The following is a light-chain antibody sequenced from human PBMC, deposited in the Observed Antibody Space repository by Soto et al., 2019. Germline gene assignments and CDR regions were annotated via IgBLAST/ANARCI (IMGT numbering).Light chain of an antibody. J-gene: IGKJ4*01. V-gene: IGKV3-20*01. CDR1: QAVSSIL. CDR3: QQHGTSPI. CDR2: GAS. Sequence: EVVLTQSPGTLSLSPGERATLSCRASQAVSSILLAWYQQKPGQAPRLLIYGASSRATGIPDRFSGSGSGTDFTLTVSRLEPEDFAVYYCQQHGTSPIFGGGTKGDIK.